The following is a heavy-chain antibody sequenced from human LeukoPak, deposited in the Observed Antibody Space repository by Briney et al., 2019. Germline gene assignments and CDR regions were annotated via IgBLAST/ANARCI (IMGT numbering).Heavy chain of an antibody. CDR3: ARGTTNDYGDYFDY. CDR2: ISRSGTNT. Sequence: PRGSLRLSCAASGFTFSSYEMNWVRQAPGKGLECISFISRSGTNTHYADSVKGRFTISRDNAENSLYLQMNGLRAEDTAVYYCARGTTNDYGDYFDYWGQGTLVTVSS. J-gene: IGHJ4*02. V-gene: IGHV3-48*03. D-gene: IGHD4-17*01. CDR1: GFTFSSYE.